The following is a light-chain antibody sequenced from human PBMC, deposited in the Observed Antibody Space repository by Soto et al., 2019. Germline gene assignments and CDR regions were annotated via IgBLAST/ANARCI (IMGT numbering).Light chain of an antibody. CDR3: QQYSSHPH. Sequence: AIQLIISSLACYQEKPAKAPNLLIYAASTLQSGVPSRFSGSGSGTDFTLTILFLQSEDFTSYYCQQYSSHPHFAPGTKV. CDR2: AAS. V-gene: IGKV1-8*01. J-gene: IGKJ3*01. CDR1: QLIISS.